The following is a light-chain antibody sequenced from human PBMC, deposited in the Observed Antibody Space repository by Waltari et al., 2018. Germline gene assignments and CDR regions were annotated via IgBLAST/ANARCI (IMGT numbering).Light chain of an antibody. CDR3: MQATQWPLT. Sequence: DVVMTPSPLSLPVTLGQPATLSCRSRQSLVHSDGKTYLNWFHQRPGQSPRRLIYKVFNRDSGVPDRFSGSGSGTDFTLKISRVEAEDVGTYYCMQATQWPLTFGQGTKVEIK. CDR1: QSLVHSDGKTY. J-gene: IGKJ1*01. CDR2: KVF. V-gene: IGKV2-30*02.